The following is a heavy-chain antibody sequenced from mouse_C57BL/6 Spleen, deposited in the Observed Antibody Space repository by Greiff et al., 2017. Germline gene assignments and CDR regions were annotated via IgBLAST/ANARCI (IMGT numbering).Heavy chain of an antibody. J-gene: IGHJ2*01. CDR3: ARRGYYGPYYFDY. CDR2: IDPSDSET. V-gene: IGHV1-52*01. D-gene: IGHD1-1*01. Sequence: QVQLQQPGAELVRPGSSVKLSCKASRYTFTSYWMHWVKQRPIQGLEWIGNIDPSDSETHYNQKFKDKATLTVDKSSSTAYMQLSSLTSEDSAVYYCARRGYYGPYYFDYWGQGTTLTVSS. CDR1: RYTFTSYW.